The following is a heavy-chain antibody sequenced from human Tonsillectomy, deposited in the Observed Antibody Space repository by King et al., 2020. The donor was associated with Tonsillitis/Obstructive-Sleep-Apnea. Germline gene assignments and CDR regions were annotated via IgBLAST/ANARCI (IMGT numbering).Heavy chain of an antibody. CDR2: ISAYNGNT. V-gene: IGHV1-18*01. Sequence: QLVQSGAEVKKPGASVKVSCKASGYTFNSYGISWVRQAPGQGLEWMGWISAYNGNTNYAQKLQGRVTMTTDTSTSTAYMELRSLRSDDTAVYYCARDQGSTDFWSGYYTYYYYMDVWGKGTTVTVSS. CDR1: GYTFNSYG. D-gene: IGHD3-3*01. CDR3: ARDQGSTDFWSGYYTYYYYMDV. J-gene: IGHJ6*03.